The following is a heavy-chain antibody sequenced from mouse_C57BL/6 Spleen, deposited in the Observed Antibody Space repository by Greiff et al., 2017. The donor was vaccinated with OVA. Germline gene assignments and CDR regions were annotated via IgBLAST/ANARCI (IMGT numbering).Heavy chain of an antibody. CDR3: TRSQLPSWYFDV. D-gene: IGHD4-1*02. J-gene: IGHJ1*03. Sequence: DVHLVESGTVLARPGASVKMSCKTSGYTFTSYWMHWVKQRPGQGLEWIGAIYPGNSGTSYNQKFKGKAKLTSVTSASTAYMELSSLTNEDSAVYYCTRSQLPSWYFDVWGTGTTVTVSS. CDR2: IYPGNSGT. V-gene: IGHV1-5*01. CDR1: GYTFTSYW.